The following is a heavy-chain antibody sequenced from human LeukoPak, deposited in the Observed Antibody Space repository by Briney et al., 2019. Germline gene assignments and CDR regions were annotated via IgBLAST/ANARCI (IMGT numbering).Heavy chain of an antibody. J-gene: IGHJ3*02. Sequence: ASVKVSCKASGGTFSSYAISWVRQAPGQGLEWMGRIIPILGIANYAQKFQGRVTITADKSTSTAYMELSSLRSEDTAVYYCASSRDIVVVVAANDAFDNWGQGTMVTVSS. D-gene: IGHD2-15*01. V-gene: IGHV1-69*04. CDR2: IIPILGIA. CDR3: ASSRDIVVVVAANDAFDN. CDR1: GGTFSSYA.